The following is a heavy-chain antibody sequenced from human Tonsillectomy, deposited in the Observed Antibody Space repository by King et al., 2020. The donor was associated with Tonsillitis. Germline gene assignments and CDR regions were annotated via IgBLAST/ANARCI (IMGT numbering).Heavy chain of an antibody. V-gene: IGHV1-18*04. CDR3: ARDSRIAVAGLIDY. CDR2: SSGYNGNT. Sequence: QLVQSGAEVKKPGASVKVSCKASGYTFTSYGISWVRQAPGQGLEWMGWSSGYNGNTNYAQKVQGRVTMTTDTSTSTAYIELRSLRSDDTAVYYCARDSRIAVAGLIDYWGQGTLVTVSS. D-gene: IGHD6-19*01. J-gene: IGHJ4*02. CDR1: GYTFTSYG.